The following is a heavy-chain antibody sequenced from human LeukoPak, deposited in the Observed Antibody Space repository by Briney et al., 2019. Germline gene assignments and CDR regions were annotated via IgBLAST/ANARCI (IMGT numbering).Heavy chain of an antibody. J-gene: IGHJ4*02. CDR2: IYFSGNT. CDR1: GGSISESNYY. Sequence: SETLSLTCSVSGGSISESNYYWGWIRQPPGKGLEWIGSIYFSGNTYHNSSLKSRVTISVDTSKNQFSLKLSSVTAVDTAVYYCARNIAARPFDYWGQGTLVTVSS. D-gene: IGHD6-6*01. CDR3: ARNIAARPFDY. V-gene: IGHV4-39*07.